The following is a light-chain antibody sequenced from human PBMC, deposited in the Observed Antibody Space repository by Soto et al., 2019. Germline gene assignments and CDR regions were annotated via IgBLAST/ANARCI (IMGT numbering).Light chain of an antibody. J-gene: IGKJ2*01. V-gene: IGKV1-5*03. CDR1: QNINNG. CDR3: LSYDSYSYT. Sequence: DIQMTQSPSTLSASVGDRVTITCRASQNINNGLAWYQQKPGRAPNLLIYKASILESGVPSRFSGSGSGTEFTLTISSRQPDDVATYFCLSYDSYSYTFGQGTELEIK. CDR2: KAS.